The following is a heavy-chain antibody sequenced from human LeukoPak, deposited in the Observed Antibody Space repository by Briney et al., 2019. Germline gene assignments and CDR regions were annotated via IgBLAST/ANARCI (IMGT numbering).Heavy chain of an antibody. CDR3: AIALGTTQFDY. CDR1: GFTFSSYD. V-gene: IGHV3-13*01. J-gene: IGHJ4*02. CDR2: IGTDGDT. Sequence: GGSLRLSCAASGFTFSSYDMHWVRQPTGKGLEWVSGIGTDGDTYYPGSVKGRFTISRENAKNSLYLQMNSLRAGDTAVYYCAIALGTTQFDYWGQGTLVTVSS. D-gene: IGHD1-26*01.